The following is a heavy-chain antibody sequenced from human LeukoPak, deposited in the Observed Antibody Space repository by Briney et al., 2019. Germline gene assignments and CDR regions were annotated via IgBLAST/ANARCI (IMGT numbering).Heavy chain of an antibody. CDR1: GYTFTSYA. J-gene: IGHJ4*02. D-gene: IGHD3-10*01. Sequence: ASVKVSCKASGYTFTSYAMHWVRQAPGQGLERMGWINAGNGNTKYSQKFQGRVTITGDTSASTAYMELSSLRSEDTAVYYCARDRYGSGSYCLFDYWGQGTLVTVSS. CDR3: ARDRYGSGSYCLFDY. CDR2: INAGNGNT. V-gene: IGHV1-3*01.